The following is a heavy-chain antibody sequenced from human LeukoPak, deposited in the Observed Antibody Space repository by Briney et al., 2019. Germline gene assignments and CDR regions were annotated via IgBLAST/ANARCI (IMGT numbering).Heavy chain of an antibody. CDR3: ARDGFGAIAVAGTRDAFDI. D-gene: IGHD6-19*01. V-gene: IGHV3-30*03. Sequence: GRSLRLSCAASGFTFSSYGMHWVRQAPGKGLEWVAVISYDGSNKYYADSVKGRFTISRDNSKNTLYLQMNSLRAEDTAVYYCARDGFGAIAVAGTRDAFDIWGQGTMVTVSS. CDR2: ISYDGSNK. CDR1: GFTFSSYG. J-gene: IGHJ3*02.